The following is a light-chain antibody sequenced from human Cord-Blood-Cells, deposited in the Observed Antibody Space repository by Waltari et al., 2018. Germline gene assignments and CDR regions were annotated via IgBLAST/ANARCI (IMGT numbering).Light chain of an antibody. CDR2: DDS. CDR1: NIGSKS. J-gene: IGLJ3*02. V-gene: IGLV3-21*03. CDR3: QVWDSSSDHPGV. Sequence: SYVLTQPPSVSVAPGKTARITCGGNNIGSKSVHWYQQKPGQAPVLVVYDDSDRPSGIPARFSGSNSGNTATLTISRVEAGDEADYYCQVWDSSSDHPGVFGGGTKLTVL.